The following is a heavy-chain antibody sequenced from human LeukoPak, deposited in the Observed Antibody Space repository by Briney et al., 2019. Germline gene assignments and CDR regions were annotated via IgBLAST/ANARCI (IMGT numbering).Heavy chain of an antibody. Sequence: GGSLRLSCAASGFTFSSYAMNWVRQAPGKGLEWVSTISGSGVSTYYADSVKGRFTISRDNSKNTLYLQMKSLRAEDTAVYYCAKRESTGWYSDYWGQGTLVTVSS. D-gene: IGHD6-19*01. CDR1: GFTFSSYA. V-gene: IGHV3-23*01. CDR2: ISGSGVST. J-gene: IGHJ4*02. CDR3: AKRESTGWYSDY.